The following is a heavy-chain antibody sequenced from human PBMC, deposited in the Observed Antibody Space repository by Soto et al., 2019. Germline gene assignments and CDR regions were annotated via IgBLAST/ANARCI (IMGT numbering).Heavy chain of an antibody. J-gene: IGHJ2*01. CDR1: GGSISSSSYY. CDR3: ATPTGDYGGNTPNWYFDL. D-gene: IGHD4-17*01. Sequence: QLQLQESGPGLVKPSETLSLTCTVSGGSISSSSYYWGWIRQPPGKGLEWIGSIYYSGSTYYNPSLKSRVTISVDTSKNQFSLKLSSVTAADTAVYYCATPTGDYGGNTPNWYFDLWGRGTLVTVSS. V-gene: IGHV4-39*01. CDR2: IYYSGST.